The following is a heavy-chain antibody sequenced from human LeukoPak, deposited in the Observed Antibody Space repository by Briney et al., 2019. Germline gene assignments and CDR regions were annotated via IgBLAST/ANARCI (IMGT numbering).Heavy chain of an antibody. CDR2: INPNSGGT. CDR1: GYTFTGYY. D-gene: IGHD6-19*01. V-gene: IGHV1-2*06. Sequence: ASVTVSCTASGYTFTGYYMHWVRQAPGQGLEWMGRINPNSGGTNYAQKFQGRVTMTRDTSISTAYMELSRLRSDDTAVYYCARDRSAVAGTAAYWGQGTLVTVSS. J-gene: IGHJ4*02. CDR3: ARDRSAVAGTAAY.